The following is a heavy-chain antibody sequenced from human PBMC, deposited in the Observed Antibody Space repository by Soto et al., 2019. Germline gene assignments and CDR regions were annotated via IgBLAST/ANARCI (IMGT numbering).Heavy chain of an antibody. J-gene: IGHJ4*01. V-gene: IGHV1-69*01. CDR2: IIPLSGTT. CDR3: ARGPDRSGFYLFDY. D-gene: IGHD3-22*01. Sequence: QGPEWMGGIIPLSGTTNYAQKSQGRVTITADESMTTAYMEMSSLRYEDTAVYYCARGPDRSGFYLFDYWGQGTLVTVSS.